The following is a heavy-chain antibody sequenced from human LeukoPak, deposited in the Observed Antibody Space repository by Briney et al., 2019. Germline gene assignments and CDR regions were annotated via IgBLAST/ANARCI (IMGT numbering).Heavy chain of an antibody. Sequence: SETLSLTCTVSGGSISRYYWSWIRQPPGKGLEWIGYIHYSGSTNHSPSLKSRVTISMDTSKNQFSLRLSSVTALDTAVYYCARVSGATITTYYGMDVWGQGTTVTVS. J-gene: IGHJ6*02. V-gene: IGHV4-59*01. CDR2: IHYSGST. CDR1: GGSISRYY. D-gene: IGHD5-12*01. CDR3: ARVSGATITTYYGMDV.